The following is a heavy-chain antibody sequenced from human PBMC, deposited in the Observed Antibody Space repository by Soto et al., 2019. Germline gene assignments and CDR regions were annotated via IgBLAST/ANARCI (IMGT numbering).Heavy chain of an antibody. CDR2: INPNGVST. V-gene: IGHV1-46*01. CDR3: ATSVNSAMAFDY. CDR1: GYTFTHYY. D-gene: IGHD5-18*01. J-gene: IGHJ4*02. Sequence: QVQLVQSGAEVKKPGASVKVSCKASGYTFTHYYIHWVRQAPGQGLEWMGIINPNGVSTTYAQKFRAGFTMTRDTATSTVYMELSSLRSEDSAVYYCATSVNSAMAFDYWGQGTLVTVSS.